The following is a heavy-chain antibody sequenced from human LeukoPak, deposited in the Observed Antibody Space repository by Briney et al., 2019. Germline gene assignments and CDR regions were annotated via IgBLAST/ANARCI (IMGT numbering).Heavy chain of an antibody. CDR2: ISSSGSDI. J-gene: IGHJ4*02. CDR1: GFTFSNYE. Sequence: PGGSLRLSCAASGFTFSNYEMHWVRQAPGKGLEWVSYISSSGSDIYYADSVKGRFTISRDNAKNTLYLQMNSLRAEDTAVYYCAKDLNYGDLLDYWGQGTLVTVSS. D-gene: IGHD4-17*01. V-gene: IGHV3-48*03. CDR3: AKDLNYGDLLDY.